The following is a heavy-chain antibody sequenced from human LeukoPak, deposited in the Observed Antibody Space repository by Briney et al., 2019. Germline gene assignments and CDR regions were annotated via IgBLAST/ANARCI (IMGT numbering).Heavy chain of an antibody. CDR1: GYTFTTYY. J-gene: IGHJ4*02. CDR2: INPSAGGT. Sequence: GASVKVSCKASGYTFTTYYMHWVRQAPGQGLEWMGIINPSAGGTSYTQKFQGRVTMTRDTSTSTVYMELSSLRSEDTAVYYCARDPLEDYWGQGTLVTVSS. V-gene: IGHV1-46*01. CDR3: ARDPLEDY.